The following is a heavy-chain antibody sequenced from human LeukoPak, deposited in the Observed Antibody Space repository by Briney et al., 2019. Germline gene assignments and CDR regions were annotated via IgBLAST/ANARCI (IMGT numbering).Heavy chain of an antibody. D-gene: IGHD6-13*01. CDR2: ISSGGYT. CDR3: ARDSGVAAGKGIDY. J-gene: IGHJ4*02. V-gene: IGHV3-53*01. Sequence: GGSLRLSCAASGFTFSSNYMSWVRQAPGKGLEWVSVISSGGYTYYADSVKGRFTISRDNSKNTLYLQMNSLRAGDTAVYYCARDSGVAAGKGIDYWGQGTLVTVSS. CDR1: GFTFSSNY.